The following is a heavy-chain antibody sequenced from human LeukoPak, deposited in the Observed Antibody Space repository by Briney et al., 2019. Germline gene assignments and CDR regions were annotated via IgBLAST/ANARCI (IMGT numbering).Heavy chain of an antibody. V-gene: IGHV4-30-4*08. CDR3: ARVAPVKDAFHI. CDR1: GGSISSGDYY. J-gene: IGHJ3*02. CDR2: IYYSGST. Sequence: PSETLSLTCTVSGGSISSGDYYWSWIRQPPGKGLEWIGYIYYSGSTYYNPSLKSRVTISVDTSKNQFSLKLSSVTAADTTVYYCARVAPVKDAFHIWGQGTMVTVSS.